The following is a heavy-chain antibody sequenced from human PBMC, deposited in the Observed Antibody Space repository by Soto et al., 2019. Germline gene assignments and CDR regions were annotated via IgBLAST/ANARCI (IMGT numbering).Heavy chain of an antibody. Sequence: KTSETLSLTCTVSGDSISSYFWSWIRQPPGKGLEWIGYVYSTEITNYSPSLKSRVAMSIDTSKNQFSLKVRSVTAADTAVYYCARGSEAWFXPWGQGTLVT. J-gene: IGHJ5*02. CDR3: ARGSEAWFXP. CDR1: GDSISSYF. V-gene: IGHV4-59*01. CDR2: VYSTEIT.